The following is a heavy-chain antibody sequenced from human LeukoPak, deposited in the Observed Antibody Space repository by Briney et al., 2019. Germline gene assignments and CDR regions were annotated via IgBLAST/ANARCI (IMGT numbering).Heavy chain of an antibody. CDR3: ARDSNPGYSSSWYYYGMDV. Sequence: SETLSLTCTVSGDSISSYYWSWIRQPPGKGLEWIGYIYYSGSTNYNPSLKSRVTISVDTSKNQFSLKLSSVTAADTAVYYCARDSNPGYSSSWYYYGMDVWGQGTTVTVSS. V-gene: IGHV4-59*01. J-gene: IGHJ6*02. CDR1: GDSISSYY. D-gene: IGHD6-13*01. CDR2: IYYSGST.